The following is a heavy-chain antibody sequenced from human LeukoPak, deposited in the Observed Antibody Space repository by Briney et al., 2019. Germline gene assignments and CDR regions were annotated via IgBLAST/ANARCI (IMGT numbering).Heavy chain of an antibody. D-gene: IGHD3-3*01. CDR3: ARDRGFLEWSLY. Sequence: GGSLRLSCAASGFTFSSYGMHWVRQAPGKGLEWVAVIWYDGSNKYYADSVKGRFTISRDNSKNTLYLQMNSLRAEDTAVYYCARDRGFLEWSLYWGQGTLVTVSS. CDR2: IWYDGSNK. J-gene: IGHJ4*02. V-gene: IGHV3-33*01. CDR1: GFTFSSYG.